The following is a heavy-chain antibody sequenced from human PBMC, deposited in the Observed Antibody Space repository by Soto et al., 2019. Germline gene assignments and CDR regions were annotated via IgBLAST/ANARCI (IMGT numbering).Heavy chain of an antibody. J-gene: IGHJ6*02. Sequence: GESLKISCKGSGYSFTSYWISWVRQMPGKGLEWMGRIDPSDSYTNHSPSFQGHVTISADKSISTAYLQWSSLKASDTAMYYCARHWRYSSSSPVGYYYYGMDVWGQGTTVTVSS. V-gene: IGHV5-10-1*01. CDR2: IDPSDSYT. CDR3: ARHWRYSSSSPVGYYYYGMDV. D-gene: IGHD6-6*01. CDR1: GYSFTSYW.